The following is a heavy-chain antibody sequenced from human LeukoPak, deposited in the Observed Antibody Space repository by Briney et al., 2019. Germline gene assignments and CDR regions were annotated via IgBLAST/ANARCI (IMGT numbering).Heavy chain of an antibody. CDR3: ATVHLVRGVIITANWFDP. Sequence: GASVKLSCKVSGYTLTELSMHWVRQAPGKGLEWMGGFDPEDGETIYAQKFQGRVTMTEDTSTDTAYMELSSLRSEDTAVYYCATVHLVRGVIITANWFDPWGQGTLVTVSS. CDR2: FDPEDGET. V-gene: IGHV1-24*01. J-gene: IGHJ5*02. D-gene: IGHD3-10*01. CDR1: GYTLTELS.